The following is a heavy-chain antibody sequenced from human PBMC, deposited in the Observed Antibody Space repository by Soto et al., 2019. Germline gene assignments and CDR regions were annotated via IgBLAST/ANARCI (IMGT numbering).Heavy chain of an antibody. D-gene: IGHD3-22*01. CDR3: ARRRYYYDRSGPWDY. J-gene: IGHJ4*02. Sequence: QLQLQESGPGLVKPSETLSLTCTVSGGSISSSSYYWGWIRQPPGKGLEWIGSIYYSGSTYYNPSLKSRVTISVDTSKNQYSLKLSSVTAADTAVYYCARRRYYYDRSGPWDYWGQGTLVTVSS. V-gene: IGHV4-39*01. CDR2: IYYSGST. CDR1: GGSISSSSYY.